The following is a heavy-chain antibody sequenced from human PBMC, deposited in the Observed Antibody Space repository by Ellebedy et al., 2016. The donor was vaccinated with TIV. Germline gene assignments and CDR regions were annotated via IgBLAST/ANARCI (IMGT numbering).Heavy chain of an antibody. D-gene: IGHD3-10*01. CDR1: GFIFSSYY. CDR3: ARRSRGPSYYFDY. Sequence: PGGSLRLSCVASGFIFSSYYMTWVRHAPGKGLEWISYISGSCGMMDHADSVKGRFTISRDNAKNSLYLQLSSLRAEDTAVYYWARRSRGPSYYFDYWGQGALVTVSS. J-gene: IGHJ4*02. CDR2: ISGSCGMM. V-gene: IGHV3-48*04.